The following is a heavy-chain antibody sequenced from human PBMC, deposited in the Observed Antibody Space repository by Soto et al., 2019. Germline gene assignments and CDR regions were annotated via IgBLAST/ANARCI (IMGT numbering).Heavy chain of an antibody. CDR3: ARGTRTAARRAPNWFDP. D-gene: IGHD6-6*01. V-gene: IGHV3-48*03. CDR2: ISSSGSTI. Sequence: GGSLRLSCAASGFTFSSYEMNWVRQAPGKGLEWVSYISSSGSTIYYADSVKGRFTISRDNAKNSLYLQMNSLRAEDTAVYYCARGTRTAARRAPNWFDPWGQGTLVTVSS. J-gene: IGHJ5*02. CDR1: GFTFSSYE.